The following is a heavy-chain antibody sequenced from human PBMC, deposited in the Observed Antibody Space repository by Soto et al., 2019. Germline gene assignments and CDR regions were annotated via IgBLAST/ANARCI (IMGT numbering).Heavy chain of an antibody. CDR1: GFTFSNYA. J-gene: IGHJ6*02. V-gene: IGHV3-30-3*01. CDR2: ISYDGNNK. D-gene: IGHD2-2*02. CDR3: GRALFCTSTSCYIAVSVLGLDV. Sequence: VHLVESGGGVVQPGRSLRLSCAASGFTFSNYAMHWVRQAPGKGLEWVAVISYDGNNKYYAASVKGRFTISRDNSKNTLYLQMNSLRAEDTAIYYCGRALFCTSTSCYIAVSVLGLDVWGQGTTVTVSS.